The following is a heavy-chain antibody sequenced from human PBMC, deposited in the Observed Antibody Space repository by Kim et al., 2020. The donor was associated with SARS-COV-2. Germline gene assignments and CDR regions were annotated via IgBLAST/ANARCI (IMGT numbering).Heavy chain of an antibody. V-gene: IGHV3-21*01. Sequence: GGSLRLSCAASGFTFSSYSMNWVRQAPGKGLEWVSSISSSSSYIYYADSVKGRFTISRDNAKNSLYLQMNSLRAEDTAVYYCARVAREGFWDSSGYIFDYWGQGTLVTVSS. CDR3: ARVAREGFWDSSGYIFDY. D-gene: IGHD3-22*01. CDR2: ISSSSSYI. CDR1: GFTFSSYS. J-gene: IGHJ4*02.